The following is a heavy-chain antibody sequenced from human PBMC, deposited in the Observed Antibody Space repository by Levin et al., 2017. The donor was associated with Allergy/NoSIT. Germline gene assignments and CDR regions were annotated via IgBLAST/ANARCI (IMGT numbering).Heavy chain of an antibody. V-gene: IGHV5-51*01. D-gene: IGHD3-10*01. CDR1: GYTFSNHW. J-gene: IGHJ6*02. CDR2: IYPADPDT. CDR3: ARSREFGESKYGMNV. Sequence: LGESLKISCQGSGYTFSNHWIGWVRQMPGRGLEWIGIIYPADPDTRYSPSFQGQVTISADNSISTAYLQWSSLKASETASYYGARSREFGESKYGMNVWGQGTTVTVSS.